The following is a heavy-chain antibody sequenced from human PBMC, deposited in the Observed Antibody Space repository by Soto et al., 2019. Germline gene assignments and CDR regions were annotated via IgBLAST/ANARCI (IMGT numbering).Heavy chain of an antibody. CDR2: IYYSGST. CDR3: ARGGTGIAYYYYGMDV. CDR1: GGSISRYY. V-gene: IGHV4-59*01. Sequence: SETLSLTCTVSGGSISRYYWSWIRQPPGKGLEWIGYIYYSGSTNYNPSLKSRVTISVDTSKNQFSLKLSSVTAADTAVYYCARGGTGIAYYYYGMDVWGQGTTVNVSS. D-gene: IGHD1-1*01. J-gene: IGHJ6*02.